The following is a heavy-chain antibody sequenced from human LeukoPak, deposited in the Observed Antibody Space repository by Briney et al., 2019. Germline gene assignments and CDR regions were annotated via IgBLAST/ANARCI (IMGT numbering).Heavy chain of an antibody. V-gene: IGHV4-39*07. CDR2: IFYSGTT. CDR1: GDSISGSTYY. D-gene: IGHD3-22*01. J-gene: IGHJ5*02. CDR3: SRDYYYAGSGYDP. Sequence: SETLSLTCTVSGDSISGSTYYWGWIRQPPGRGLEWIGRIFYSGTTYYNPSLKSRVTISVDTSKNQFSLRLTSVTAADTAVYFCSRDYYYAGSGYDPWGQGTLVTVSP.